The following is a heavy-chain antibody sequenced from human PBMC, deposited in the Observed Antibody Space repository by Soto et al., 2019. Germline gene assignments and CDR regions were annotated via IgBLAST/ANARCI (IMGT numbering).Heavy chain of an antibody. J-gene: IGHJ3*02. CDR1: GYTFTSYG. D-gene: IGHD7-27*01. CDR2: ISAYNGNT. Sequence: ASVKVSCKASGYTFTSYGISWVRQAPGQGLEWMGWISAYNGNTNYAQKLQGRVTMTTDTSTSTAYMELRSLRSDDTAVYYCARDRKVTGDLDAFDIWGQGTMVTVSS. V-gene: IGHV1-18*01. CDR3: ARDRKVTGDLDAFDI.